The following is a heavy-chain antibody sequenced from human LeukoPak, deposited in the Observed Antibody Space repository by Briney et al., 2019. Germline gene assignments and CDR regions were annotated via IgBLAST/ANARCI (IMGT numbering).Heavy chain of an antibody. V-gene: IGHV4-34*01. CDR2: IYYSGST. J-gene: IGHJ4*02. CDR3: ARAMIVVAWGY. Sequence: SETLSLTCAVYGGSFSGYYWSWIRQSPDKGLEWIGSIYYSGSTYYNPSLKSRVTISVDTSKNQFSLKLSSVTAADTAVYYCARAMIVVAWGYWGQGTLVTVSS. CDR1: GGSFSGYY. D-gene: IGHD3-22*01.